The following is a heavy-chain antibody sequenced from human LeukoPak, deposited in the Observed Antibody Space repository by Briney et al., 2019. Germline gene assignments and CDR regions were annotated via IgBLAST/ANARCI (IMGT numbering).Heavy chain of an antibody. Sequence: GGSLRLSCAASGFTFSSYWMTWVRQAPGKGLEWVANIKQDGSEKNYVDSVKGRFIISRDNVKNSLYLEMDSLRDEDTAVYYCARVWQDNSGVDYWGQGTLVTVSS. CDR3: ARVWQDNSGVDY. J-gene: IGHJ4*02. CDR1: GFTFSSYW. V-gene: IGHV3-7*01. D-gene: IGHD2-21*01. CDR2: IKQDGSEK.